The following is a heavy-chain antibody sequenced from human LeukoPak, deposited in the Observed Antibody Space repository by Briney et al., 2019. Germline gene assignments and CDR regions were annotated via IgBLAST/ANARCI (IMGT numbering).Heavy chain of an antibody. V-gene: IGHV3-23*01. J-gene: IGHJ4*02. CDR1: GFTFSSYA. D-gene: IGHD1-26*01. CDR3: AKDFRGRGSYYWNAIDFDY. CDR2: ISGSGGST. Sequence: PGGSLRLSCAASGFTFSSYAMSWVRQAPGKGLEWVSAISGSGGSTYYADSVKGRFTISRDNSKNTLYLQMNSLRAEDTAVYYCAKDFRGRGSYYWNAIDFDYWGQGTLVTVSS.